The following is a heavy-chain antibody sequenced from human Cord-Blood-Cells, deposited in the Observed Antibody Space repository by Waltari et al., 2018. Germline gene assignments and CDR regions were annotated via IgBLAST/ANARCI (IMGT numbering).Heavy chain of an antibody. V-gene: IGHV1-2*02. J-gene: IGHJ4*02. D-gene: IGHD3-22*01. Sequence: QVQLVQSGAEVKKPGASVKVSCTASGYTFTGSYMHWVRQAPGQGLEWMGWINPNSGGTNYAQKFQGRVTMTRDTSISTAYMELSRLRSDDTAVYYCARAEDYYYDSSGYYYWGQGTLVTVSS. CDR1: GYTFTGSY. CDR3: ARAEDYYYDSSGYYY. CDR2: INPNSGGT.